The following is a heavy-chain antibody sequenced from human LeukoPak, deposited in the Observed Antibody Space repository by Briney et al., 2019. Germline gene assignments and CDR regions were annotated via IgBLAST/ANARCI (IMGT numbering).Heavy chain of an antibody. D-gene: IGHD2-21*01. CDR3: ARDYLPLVVVGYFDY. J-gene: IGHJ4*02. CDR2: ISGSGGST. V-gene: IGHV3-23*01. CDR1: GFTFSSYA. Sequence: GGSLRLSCAASGFTFSSYAMSWVRQAPGKGLEWVSAISGSGGSTYYADSVKGRFTISRDNAKNSLYLQMNSLRDEDTAVYYCARDYLPLVVVGYFDYWGQGTLVTVSS.